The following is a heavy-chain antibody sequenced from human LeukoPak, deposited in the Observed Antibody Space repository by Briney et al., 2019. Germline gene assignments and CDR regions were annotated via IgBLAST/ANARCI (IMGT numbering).Heavy chain of an antibody. Sequence: QPGRSLRLSCAASGFTFSRYAMHWARQAPGKGLEWVSSISGSVINTYYADSVKGRFTISRDNSKNTLYLQMNSLRAEDTAVYFCAKDFSCTSTSCQLDYWGQGTLVTVSS. CDR2: ISGSVINT. J-gene: IGHJ4*02. V-gene: IGHV3-23*01. D-gene: IGHD2-2*01. CDR1: GFTFSRYA. CDR3: AKDFSCTSTSCQLDY.